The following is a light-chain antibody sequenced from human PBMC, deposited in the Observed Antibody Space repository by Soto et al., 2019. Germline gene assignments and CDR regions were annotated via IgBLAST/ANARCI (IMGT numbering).Light chain of an antibody. CDR2: LNSDGTH. V-gene: IGLV4-69*01. J-gene: IGLJ7*01. Sequence: QSVLTQSPSASASLGDSVKLTCTLSSGHSSYAIAWHQQQPEKGPRYLMKLNSDGTHTKGDGIPARFSGSSSGAERYLTISSLQSEDEADYCCQTWGTAIVFGGGTQLTVL. CDR1: SGHSSYA. CDR3: QTWGTAIV.